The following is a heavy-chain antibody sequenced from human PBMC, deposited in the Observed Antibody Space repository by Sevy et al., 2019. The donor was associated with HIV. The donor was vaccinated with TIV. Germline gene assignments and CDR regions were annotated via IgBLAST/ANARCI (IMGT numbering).Heavy chain of an antibody. CDR3: GRDSAGYGGYAH. Sequence: GGSLRLSCAASGFTFSTYWMTWVRQAPGQGLEWVANIKEDGSAKYYVDPVKGRLTISRDNAKNSLYLQVNNLRAEDKAGYYRGRDSAGYGGYAHWGQGTLVNVSS. CDR1: GFTFSTYW. V-gene: IGHV3-7*01. CDR2: IKEDGSAK. J-gene: IGHJ1*01. D-gene: IGHD5-12*01.